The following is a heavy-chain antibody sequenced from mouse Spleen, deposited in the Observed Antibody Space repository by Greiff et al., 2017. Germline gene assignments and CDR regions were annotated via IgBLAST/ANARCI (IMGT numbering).Heavy chain of an antibody. V-gene: IGHV1-39*01. Sequence: VQLKESGPELVKPGASVKISCKASGYSFTDYNMNWVKQSNGKSLEWIGVINPNYGTTSYNQKFKGKATLTVDQSSSTAYMQLNSLTSEDSAVYYCARGDRYDVDPYAMDYWGQGTSVTVSS. CDR2: INPNYGTT. D-gene: IGHD2-14*01. J-gene: IGHJ4*01. CDR3: ARGDRYDVDPYAMDY. CDR1: GYSFTDYN.